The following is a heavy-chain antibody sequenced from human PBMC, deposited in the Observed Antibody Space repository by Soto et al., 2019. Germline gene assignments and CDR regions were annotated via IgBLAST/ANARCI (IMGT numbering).Heavy chain of an antibody. V-gene: IGHV4-30-4*01. CDR2: IYYRGNT. J-gene: IGHJ4*02. D-gene: IGHD3-22*01. CDR1: GGTSGAGDYY. CDR3: ARAPYYYDDSGYCFDS. Sequence: PSVTLCLSYTVAGGTSGAGDYYWSWIRQPPGKGLEWIGYIYYRGNTYYNPSLKSRVTISVDTSKNQFSLKLSSVTAADTAVYYCARAPYYYDDSGYCFDSWGQGTLVTVSS.